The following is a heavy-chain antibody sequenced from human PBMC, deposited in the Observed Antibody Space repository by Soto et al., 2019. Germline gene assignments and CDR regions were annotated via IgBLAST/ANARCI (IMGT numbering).Heavy chain of an antibody. V-gene: IGHV1-18*01. CDR3: ARGYFYGSGTYPIDY. J-gene: IGHJ4*01. D-gene: IGHD3-10*01. CDR2: ISAYSGNT. Sequence: ASGKVSYKASGYTFPDYGVTWVRQAPGQGLEWMGWISAYSGNTDYAQNVQGRITMTTDTSTTTAYVELRTLRSNDTAIYSCARGYFYGSGTYPIDYWGQGTTVIVSS. CDR1: GYTFPDYG.